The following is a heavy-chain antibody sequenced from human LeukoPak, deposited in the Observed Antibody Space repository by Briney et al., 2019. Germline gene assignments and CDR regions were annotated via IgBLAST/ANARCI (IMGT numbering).Heavy chain of an antibody. CDR3: ARPTTYCSSTSCNDAFDI. V-gene: IGHV4-59*08. D-gene: IGHD2-2*01. CDR2: IYYSGST. CDR1: GGSIGSYY. Sequence: SETLSLTCTVSGGSIGSYYWSWIRQPPGKGLEWIGYIYYSGSTNYNPSLKSRVTISVDTSKNQFSLKLSSVTAADTAVYYCARPTTYCSSTSCNDAFDIWGQGTMVTVSS. J-gene: IGHJ3*02.